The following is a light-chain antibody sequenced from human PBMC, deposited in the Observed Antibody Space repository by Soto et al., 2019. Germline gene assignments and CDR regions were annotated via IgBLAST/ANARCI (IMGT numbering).Light chain of an antibody. CDR3: AAWDDSLNAWV. Sequence: QSALTQPPSASGTPGQRVTISCSGSRSNIGRDTVNWYQQLPATAPKLLIFDNHQRPSGVPERFSGSKSGTSASLVISGLQSDDEADYYCAAWDDSLNAWVFGGGTQLTVL. CDR2: DNH. V-gene: IGLV1-44*01. J-gene: IGLJ3*02. CDR1: RSNIGRDT.